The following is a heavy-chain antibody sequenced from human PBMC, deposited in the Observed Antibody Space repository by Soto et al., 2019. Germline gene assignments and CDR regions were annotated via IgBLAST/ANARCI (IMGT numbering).Heavy chain of an antibody. J-gene: IGHJ4*02. CDR2: TSYDGSAE. V-gene: IGHV3-30*03. CDR1: GFTFSSYG. D-gene: IGHD2-2*02. Sequence: QVQLVESGGGVVQPGRSLRLSCVASGFTFSSYGMHWVRQAPGKGLEWVAVTSYDGSAEYYADSVKGRFTISRDNSKNTLYLQMNSLRAEDTAVYYCARDAGRYCSSTSCYTPCGYWGQGTLVTVSS. CDR3: ARDAGRYCSSTSCYTPCGY.